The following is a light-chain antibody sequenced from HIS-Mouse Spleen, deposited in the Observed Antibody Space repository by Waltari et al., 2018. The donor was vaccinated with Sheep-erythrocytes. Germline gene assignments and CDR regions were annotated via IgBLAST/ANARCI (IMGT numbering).Light chain of an antibody. J-gene: IGLJ1*01. CDR3: SSYTSSSSYV. CDR2: DVS. Sequence: QSALTQPASVFGSPGQSITISCTGTSSDVGSYNLVSWYQQHPGNAPKLMIYDVSKRPSGVADRFSGAKSGNTASLTSSGLQAEDEADYYCSSYTSSSSYVFGTGTKVTVL. CDR1: SSDVGSYNL. V-gene: IGLV2-14*02.